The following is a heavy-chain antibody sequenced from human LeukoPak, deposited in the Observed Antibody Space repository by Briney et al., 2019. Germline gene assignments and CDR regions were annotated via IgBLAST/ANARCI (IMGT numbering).Heavy chain of an antibody. Sequence: PSETLSLACAVSGGSFSGYYWSWIRQAPGRGLEWIGEINQSGVTDYNPSLKSRVTISLDTSTTQFSLRLSSVTAADTAVYYCARGPPQDYCITNNCYFVFDSWGQGTLVTVSS. J-gene: IGHJ4*02. CDR1: GGSFSGYY. CDR3: ARGPPQDYCITNNCYFVFDS. V-gene: IGHV4-34*01. CDR2: INQSGVT. D-gene: IGHD2-2*01.